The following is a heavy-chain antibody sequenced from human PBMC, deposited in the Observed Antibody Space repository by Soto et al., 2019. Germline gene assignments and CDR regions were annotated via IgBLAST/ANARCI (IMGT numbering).Heavy chain of an antibody. CDR1: GGSISSSSYY. D-gene: IGHD4-17*01. J-gene: IGHJ3*02. V-gene: IGHV4-39*01. CDR2: IYYSGST. CDR3: ARLKDYGDYSDAFDI. Sequence: SETLSLTCTVSGGSISSSSYYWGWIRQPPGKGLEWIGSIYYSGSTYYNPSLKSRVTISVDTSKNQFSLKLSSVTAADTAVYYCARLKDYGDYSDAFDIWGQGTMVT.